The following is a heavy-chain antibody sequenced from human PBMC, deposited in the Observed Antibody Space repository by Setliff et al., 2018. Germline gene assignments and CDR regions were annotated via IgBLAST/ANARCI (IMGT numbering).Heavy chain of an antibody. J-gene: IGHJ4*02. D-gene: IGHD5-12*01. V-gene: IGHV1-18*01. CDR1: GLTFTTFS. CDR2: MSPVYGIA. CDR3: VRGPGPSVVVAIPFDH. Sequence: ASVKVSCKASGLTFTTFSISWVRQAPGQGLEWMGWMSPVYGIANYARKFQGRVTLTADTSTTTAYLELASLRDDDTAVYYCVRGPGPSVVVAIPFDHWGQGSLVTVSS.